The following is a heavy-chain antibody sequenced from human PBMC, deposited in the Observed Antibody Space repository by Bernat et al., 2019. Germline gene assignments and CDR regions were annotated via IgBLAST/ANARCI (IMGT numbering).Heavy chain of an antibody. CDR1: GYSFTSYW. Sequence: EVQLVQSGAEVKKPGESLKISCKGSGYSFTSYWIGWVRQMPGKGLEWMGIIYPGDSDTRYSPSFQGQVTISADKSISTTYLQWSSLKASDTAMYSCARRVYSSASYDAFDIWGQGTMVTVSS. V-gene: IGHV5-51*01. D-gene: IGHD2-2*01. CDR3: ARRVYSSASYDAFDI. J-gene: IGHJ3*02. CDR2: IYPGDSDT.